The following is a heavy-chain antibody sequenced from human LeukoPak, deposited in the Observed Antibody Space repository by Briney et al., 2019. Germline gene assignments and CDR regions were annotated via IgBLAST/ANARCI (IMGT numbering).Heavy chain of an antibody. Sequence: TSETLSLTCTVSGGSIGSYYWSWIRQPPGKGLEWIGYIYYSGSTNYNPSLKSRVTISLDTSKNQFSLKLSSVTAADTAVYYCAGHHPRNTVDFWGQGTLVTVSS. V-gene: IGHV4-59*08. J-gene: IGHJ4*02. CDR1: GGSIGSYY. CDR3: AGHHPRNTVDF. CDR2: IYYSGST. D-gene: IGHD2-8*02.